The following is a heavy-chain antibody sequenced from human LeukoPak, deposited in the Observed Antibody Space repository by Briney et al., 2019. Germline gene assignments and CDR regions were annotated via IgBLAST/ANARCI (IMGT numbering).Heavy chain of an antibody. J-gene: IGHJ3*02. Sequence: GRSLRLSCAASGFTFSSYGMHWVRQAPGKELEWVAVIWYDGSNKYYADSVKGRFTISRDNSKNTLYLQMNSLRAEDTAVYYCVRPGSYYGDYAWRHAFDIWGQGTMVTVSS. CDR3: VRPGSYYGDYAWRHAFDI. D-gene: IGHD4-17*01. CDR1: GFTFSSYG. CDR2: IWYDGSNK. V-gene: IGHV3-33*01.